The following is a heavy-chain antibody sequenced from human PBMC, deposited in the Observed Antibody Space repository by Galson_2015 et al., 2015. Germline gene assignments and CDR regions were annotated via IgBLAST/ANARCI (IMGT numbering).Heavy chain of an antibody. CDR2: IYSGSST. Sequence: SLRLSCAASGFSVSTYYMSWVRQAPGKGLEWVTLIYSGSSTSYADSVMGRFTISRDNSKNMLYLQMNSLRGEDTAVYFCARDRGTRNWYFDYWGQGILVTVSS. CDR3: ARDRGTRNWYFDY. J-gene: IGHJ4*02. D-gene: IGHD1-1*01. CDR1: GFSVSTYY. V-gene: IGHV3-53*01.